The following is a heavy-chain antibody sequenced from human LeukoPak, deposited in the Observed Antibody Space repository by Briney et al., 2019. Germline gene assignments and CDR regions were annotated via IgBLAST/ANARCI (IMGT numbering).Heavy chain of an antibody. D-gene: IGHD6-19*01. V-gene: IGHV3-7*05. CDR3: AGGSGWLIDS. Sequence: PGGSLRLSCAASGLTFSAYYMAWVRQAPGKGLEWVANIKQDGSERFYLDSVDGRFTISRDNAKNSLYLQMNSLRAEDTAVYYCAGGSGWLIDSWGRGTLVTVSS. J-gene: IGHJ4*02. CDR2: IKQDGSER. CDR1: GLTFSAYY.